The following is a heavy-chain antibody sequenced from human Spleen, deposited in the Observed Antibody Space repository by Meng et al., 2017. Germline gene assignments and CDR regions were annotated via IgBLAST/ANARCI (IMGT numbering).Heavy chain of an antibody. CDR3: ARGARGGGYYYYGMDV. V-gene: IGHV3-74*03. CDR1: GFTFSSYN. J-gene: IGHJ6*02. D-gene: IGHD3-10*01. CDR2: INTDATIT. Sequence: GESLKISCAASGFTFSSYNMHWVRQTPGEGLVWVSRINTDATITTYADSVKGRFTISRDNAKNSLYLQMNSLRAEDTAVYYCARGARGGGYYYYGMDVWGQGTTVTVSS.